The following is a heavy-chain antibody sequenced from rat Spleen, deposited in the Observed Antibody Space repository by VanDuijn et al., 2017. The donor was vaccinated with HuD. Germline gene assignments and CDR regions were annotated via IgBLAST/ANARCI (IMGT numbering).Heavy chain of an antibody. V-gene: IGHV3-3*01. Sequence: EVQLQESGPGLVKPSQSLSLTCSVTAYSITSSYRWNWIRKFPGNKLEWMGYINAAGSTNYNPSLKSRISITRDTSKNQFFLQVNSVTTEETATYYCDASYDGTYYYFDYWGPGTMVTVSS. CDR2: INAAGST. D-gene: IGHD1-12*02. CDR3: DASYDGTYYYFDY. J-gene: IGHJ1*01. CDR1: AYSITSSYR.